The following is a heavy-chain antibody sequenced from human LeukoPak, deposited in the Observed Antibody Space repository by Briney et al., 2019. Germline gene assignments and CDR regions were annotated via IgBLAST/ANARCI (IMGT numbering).Heavy chain of an antibody. Sequence: SDTLSLTCSVSNRSIIGDYWSWLRQPAGKGLEWIGRIHNDGATDYNPSLKSRVTMSLDTSKSRFSLRLSSVTAADTAVYYCARDRRPFDFDVWGQGTTVTVSS. CDR3: ARDRRPFDFDV. CDR2: IHNDGAT. D-gene: IGHD3-3*01. J-gene: IGHJ6*02. V-gene: IGHV4-4*07. CDR1: NRSIIGDY.